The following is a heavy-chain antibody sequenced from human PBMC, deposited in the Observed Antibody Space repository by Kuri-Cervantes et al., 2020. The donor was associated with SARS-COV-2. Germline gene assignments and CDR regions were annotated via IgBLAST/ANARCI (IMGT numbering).Heavy chain of an antibody. CDR2: INHSGST. CDR3: ARPYYYGSGSYYNAFDI. Sequence: GSLRLSCAVYGGSFSGYYWSWIRQPPGKGLEWIGEINHSGSTNYNPSLKSRVTISVDTSKNQFSLKLSSVTAADTAVYYCARPYYYGSGSYYNAFDIWGQGTTVTVSS. J-gene: IGHJ3*02. D-gene: IGHD3-10*01. V-gene: IGHV4-34*01. CDR1: GGSFSGYY.